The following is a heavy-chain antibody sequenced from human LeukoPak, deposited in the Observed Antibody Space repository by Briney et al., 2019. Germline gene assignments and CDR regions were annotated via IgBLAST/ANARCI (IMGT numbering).Heavy chain of an antibody. CDR1: GGTFSSYA. CDR3: ARDQTAAQPYYYGMDV. CDR2: IIPILGIA. J-gene: IGHJ6*02. V-gene: IGHV1-69*04. Sequence: SVKVSCTASGGTFSSYAISWVRQAPGQGLEWMGRIIPILGIANYAQKFQGRVTITADKSTSTAYMELSSLRSEDTAVYYCARDQTAAQPYYYGMDVWGQGTTVTVSS. D-gene: IGHD6-13*01.